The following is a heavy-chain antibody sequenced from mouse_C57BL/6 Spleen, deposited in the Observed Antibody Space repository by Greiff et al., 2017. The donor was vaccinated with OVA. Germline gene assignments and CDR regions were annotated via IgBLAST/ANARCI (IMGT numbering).Heavy chain of an antibody. CDR3: TRSNPNYYGSSYAMDY. J-gene: IGHJ4*01. V-gene: IGHV1-15*01. CDR2: IDPETGGT. Sequence: VKLMESGAELVRPGASVTLSCKASGYTFTDYEMHWVKQTPVHGLEWIGAIDPETGGTAYNQKFKGKAILTADKSSSTAYMELRSLTSEDSAVYYCTRSNPNYYGSSYAMDYWGQGTSVTVSS. CDR1: GYTFTDYE. D-gene: IGHD1-1*01.